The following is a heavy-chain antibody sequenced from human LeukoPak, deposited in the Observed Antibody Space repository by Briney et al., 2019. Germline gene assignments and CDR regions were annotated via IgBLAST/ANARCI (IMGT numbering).Heavy chain of an antibody. J-gene: IGHJ4*02. Sequence: LETLSLTCTVSGGSISSYSWSWVRQPPGRGLEWIGYIYYSGRTTYNPSLKSRLTMSLDTSKNQFSLKLTSVTAADTAVYYCAGDYGSGSYRFDYWGQGTLVTVSS. D-gene: IGHD3-10*01. CDR3: AGDYGSGSYRFDY. CDR2: IYYSGRT. CDR1: GGSISSYS. V-gene: IGHV4-59*12.